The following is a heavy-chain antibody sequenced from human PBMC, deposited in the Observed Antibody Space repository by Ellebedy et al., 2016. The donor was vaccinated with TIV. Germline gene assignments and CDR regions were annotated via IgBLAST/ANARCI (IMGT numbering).Heavy chain of an antibody. CDR2: IWSDGSKK. D-gene: IGHD4/OR15-4a*01. V-gene: IGHV3-33*01. CDR1: GLTFSSHG. Sequence: GESLKISXAASGLTFSSHGMHWVRQAPGKELEWVAFIWSDGSKKYYADSVKGRFTISRDDSKSTLYLEMNSLRVEDTAVYYCARDRGVHWLDPWGQGTQVTVSS. J-gene: IGHJ5*02. CDR3: ARDRGVHWLDP.